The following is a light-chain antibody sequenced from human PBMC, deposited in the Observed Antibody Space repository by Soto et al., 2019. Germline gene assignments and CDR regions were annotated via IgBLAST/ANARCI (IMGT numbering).Light chain of an antibody. CDR1: QSVSKY. CDR2: DAT. CDR3: QQRSNWPQIT. V-gene: IGKV3-11*01. Sequence: EIVLTQSPATLSLSPGERATLSCRTSQSVSKYFAWYQQKPGQAPRLLIHDATNRATGIPARFSGSGSGTEFTLIISSLEPEDCGVYYCQQRSNWPQITFGGGTKVEIK. J-gene: IGKJ4*01.